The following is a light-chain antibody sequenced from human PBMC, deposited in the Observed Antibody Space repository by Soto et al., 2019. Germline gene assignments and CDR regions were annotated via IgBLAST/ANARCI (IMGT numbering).Light chain of an antibody. Sequence: EIVLSQSPGILSLSPGEGATLSCRASQSVSSSYLAWYQQKPGQAPRLXISGASSRTSGIPDSFSASGSGTDFTLTISRLEPEDFAVYYCQQYSRAPLTFGQGTKVDIK. CDR2: GAS. CDR1: QSVSSSY. V-gene: IGKV3-20*01. CDR3: QQYSRAPLT. J-gene: IGKJ1*01.